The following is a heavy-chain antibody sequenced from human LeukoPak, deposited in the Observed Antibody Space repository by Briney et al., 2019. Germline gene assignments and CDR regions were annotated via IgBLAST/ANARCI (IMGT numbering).Heavy chain of an antibody. CDR1: GFTFSSYA. Sequence: GGSLRLSCAASGFTFSSYAMSWVRQAPGKGLEWVSAISGSGGSTYSADSVKGRFTISRYNSKNTLYLQMNSLRAEDTDVYYCAKDRGSSGWYPIDYWGQGTLVTVSS. V-gene: IGHV3-23*01. D-gene: IGHD6-19*01. CDR2: ISGSGGST. J-gene: IGHJ4*02. CDR3: AKDRGSSGWYPIDY.